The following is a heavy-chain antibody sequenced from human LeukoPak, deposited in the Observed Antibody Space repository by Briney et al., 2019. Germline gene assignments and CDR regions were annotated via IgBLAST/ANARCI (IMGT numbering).Heavy chain of an antibody. J-gene: IGHJ5*02. CDR2: MNPNSGNT. CDR3: ARGLRGRATGTTYWFDP. Sequence: ASVKVSCKASGYTFTSYDINWVRQATGQGLEWMGWMNPNSGNTGYAQKFQGRVTMTRNTSISTAYMELSSLRSEDTAVYSCARGLRGRATGTTYWFDPWGQGTLVTVSS. CDR1: GYTFTSYD. V-gene: IGHV1-8*01. D-gene: IGHD1-1*01.